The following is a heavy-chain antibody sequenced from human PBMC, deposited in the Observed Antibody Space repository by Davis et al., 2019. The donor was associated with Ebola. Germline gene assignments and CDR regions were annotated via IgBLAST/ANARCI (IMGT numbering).Heavy chain of an antibody. J-gene: IGHJ4*02. CDR2: IYHSGST. CDR3: ARGGRDGYNYFFDY. CDR1: GDSVSSGSSY. Sequence: PSETLSLTCTVSGDSVSSGSSYWSWIRQPPGKGLEWIGYIYHSGSTHYNPSLKSRVTISLDTSKNQFSLQLSSVTSADTAVYYCARGGRDGYNYFFDYWGQGTLVTVSS. D-gene: IGHD5-24*01. V-gene: IGHV4-61*01.